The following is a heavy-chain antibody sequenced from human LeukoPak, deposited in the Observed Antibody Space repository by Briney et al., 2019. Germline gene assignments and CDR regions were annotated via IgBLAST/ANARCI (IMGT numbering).Heavy chain of an antibody. V-gene: IGHV3-33*06. Sequence: TGGSLRLSCAASGFTFSSYGMHWVRQAPGKGLEWVAVIWYDGSNKYYADSVKGRFTISRDNSKNTLYLQMNSLRAEDTAVYYCAKDTTTVPDYFDYWGQGTLVTVSS. CDR3: AKDTTTVPDYFDY. J-gene: IGHJ4*02. D-gene: IGHD4-17*01. CDR2: IWYDGSNK. CDR1: GFTFSSYG.